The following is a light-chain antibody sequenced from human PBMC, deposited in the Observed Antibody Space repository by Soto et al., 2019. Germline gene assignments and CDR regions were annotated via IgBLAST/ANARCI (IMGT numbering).Light chain of an antibody. Sequence: DIVLTQSPATLSLSPGDRATLSCRASQSVGTSLAWYKQQPCQAPRLLIHDAAYRASGIPERFRGSGSGTAFSLSISSLEPDDFAVYYCQHRSSLPRSFGRGTKVEV. J-gene: IGKJ1*01. V-gene: IGKV3-11*01. CDR2: DAA. CDR1: QSVGTS. CDR3: QHRSSLPRS.